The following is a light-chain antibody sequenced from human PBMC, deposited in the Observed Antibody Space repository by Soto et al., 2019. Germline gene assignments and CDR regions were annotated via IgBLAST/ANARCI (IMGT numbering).Light chain of an antibody. CDR1: QSISSW. CDR2: DAS. V-gene: IGKV1-5*01. Sequence: DIQMTQSPSTLSASVGDRVTITCRASQSISSWLAWYQQKPGKAPKLLIYDASSLVSGVPSRFSGSGSGTEFTLTISSLQPDDFATHYCQQYNSYSQTFGHGTKLFIK. CDR3: QQYNSYSQT. J-gene: IGKJ2*01.